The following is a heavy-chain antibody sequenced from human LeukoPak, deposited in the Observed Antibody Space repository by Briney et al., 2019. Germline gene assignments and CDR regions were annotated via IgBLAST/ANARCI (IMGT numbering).Heavy chain of an antibody. CDR3: TSFYETN. J-gene: IGHJ4*02. CDR2: IWYDGSKT. V-gene: IGHV3-33*01. CDR1: GFTFTNYG. Sequence: PGGSLRLSCTTSGFTFTNYGINWVRQAPGKGLEWVAAIWYDGSKTSYTDSVKGRFTISRDNAKNTVYLHMNSLRVEDTAVYYCTSFYETNWGQGTLVTVSS. D-gene: IGHD2/OR15-2a*01.